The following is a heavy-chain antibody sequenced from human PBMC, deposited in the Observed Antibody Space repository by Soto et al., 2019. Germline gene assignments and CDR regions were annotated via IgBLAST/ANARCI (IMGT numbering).Heavy chain of an antibody. V-gene: IGHV1-3*01. CDR2: INAGNGNT. D-gene: IGHD6-19*01. J-gene: IGHJ3*02. CDR1: GYTFTSYA. CDR3: ARDRGNIAVAGYDAFDI. Sequence: GASVKVSCKAPGYTFTSYAMHWVRQAPGQRLEWMGWINAGNGNTKYSQKFQGRVTITRDTSASTAYMELSSLRSEDTAVYYCARDRGNIAVAGYDAFDIWGQGTMVTVSS.